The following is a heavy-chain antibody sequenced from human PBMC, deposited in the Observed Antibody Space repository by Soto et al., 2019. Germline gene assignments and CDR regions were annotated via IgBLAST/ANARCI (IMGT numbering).Heavy chain of an antibody. CDR1: GFTFSSYS. J-gene: IGHJ6*02. CDR2: ISSSSSTI. V-gene: IGHV3-48*02. Sequence: EVQLVESGGGLVQPGGSLRLSCAASGFTFSSYSMNWVRQAPGKGLEWVSYISSSSSTIYYADSVKGRFTISRDNAKNTLYLQMNSLRDEDTAVYYCARYEGYGYGLYYYYYYGMDVWGQGTTVTVSS. CDR3: ARYEGYGYGLYYYYYYGMDV. D-gene: IGHD5-18*01.